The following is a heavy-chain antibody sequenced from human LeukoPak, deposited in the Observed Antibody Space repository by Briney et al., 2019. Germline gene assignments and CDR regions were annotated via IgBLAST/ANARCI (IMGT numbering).Heavy chain of an antibody. CDR3: ERDNIRYYYGMDV. J-gene: IGHJ6*02. V-gene: IGHV3-23*01. CDR2: ISGSGGST. CDR1: GFTFSSYA. Sequence: GGSLRLSCAASGFTFSSYAMSWVRQAPGKGLGGVSAISGSGGSTYYADSVKGRFTISRDNSKNTLYLQMNSLRAEDTALYHCERDNIRYYYGMDVWGQGTTVTVSS. D-gene: IGHD2-15*01.